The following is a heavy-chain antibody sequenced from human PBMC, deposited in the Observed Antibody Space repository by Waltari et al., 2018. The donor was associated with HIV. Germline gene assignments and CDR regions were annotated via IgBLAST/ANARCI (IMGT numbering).Heavy chain of an antibody. CDR2: ISCYNGES. CDR1: GYTFTTYG. D-gene: IGHD3-22*01. V-gene: IGHV1-18*01. Sequence: QVHLVQSGAELRKPGASVTVSCKASGYTFTTYGITWVRQAPGQGLEWMGWISCYNGESKDAQKVRGRVTMTTDTSTSTAYLEMGSLRFDDTAVYYCARDHYYGSSGYYSDYWGQGTLVTVSS. J-gene: IGHJ4*02. CDR3: ARDHYYGSSGYYSDY.